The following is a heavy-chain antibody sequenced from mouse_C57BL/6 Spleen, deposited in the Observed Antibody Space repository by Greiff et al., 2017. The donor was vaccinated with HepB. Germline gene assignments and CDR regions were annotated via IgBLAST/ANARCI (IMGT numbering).Heavy chain of an antibody. CDR2: IYPGDGDT. J-gene: IGHJ4*01. CDR3: ARSGTLYAMDY. D-gene: IGHD4-1*01. CDR1: GYAFSSSW. V-gene: IGHV1-82*01. Sequence: QVQLQQSGPELVKPGASVKISCKASGYAFSSSWMNWVKQRPGKGLEWIGRIYPGDGDTNYNGKFKGKATLTADKSSSTAYMQLSSLTSEDSAVYFCARSGTLYAMDYWGQGTSVTVSS.